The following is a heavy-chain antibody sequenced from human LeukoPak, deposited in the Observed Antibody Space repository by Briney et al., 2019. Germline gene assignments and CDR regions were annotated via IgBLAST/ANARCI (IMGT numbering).Heavy chain of an antibody. D-gene: IGHD6-6*01. CDR1: GFTFSDYY. CDR3: ARRAARSPYFDY. Sequence: GGSLRLSCAASGFTFSDYYMSWIRQAPGKGLERVSYISSSGSTIYYADSVKGRFTISRDNAKNSLYLQMNSLRAEDTAVYYCARRAARSPYFDYWGQGTLVTVSS. V-gene: IGHV3-11*04. J-gene: IGHJ4*02. CDR2: ISSSGSTI.